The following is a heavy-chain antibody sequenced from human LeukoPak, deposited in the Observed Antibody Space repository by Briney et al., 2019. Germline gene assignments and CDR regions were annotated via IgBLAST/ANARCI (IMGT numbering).Heavy chain of an antibody. CDR1: ELMFSSYA. CDR2: ISDGGST. Sequence: PGGSLRLSCAASELMFSSYAMSWVRQAPGKGLEWVSGISDGGSTYYADSVRGRFTISRDNSKNTLYLQMNSLRVEDTAIYYCAKDQYSSGWYFDYWGQGTLVTVSS. D-gene: IGHD6-19*01. V-gene: IGHV3-23*01. J-gene: IGHJ4*02. CDR3: AKDQYSSGWYFDY.